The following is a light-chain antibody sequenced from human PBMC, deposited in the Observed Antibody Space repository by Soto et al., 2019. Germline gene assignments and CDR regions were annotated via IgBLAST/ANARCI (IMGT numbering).Light chain of an antibody. J-gene: IGKJ1*01. CDR3: QQYNGYSWT. V-gene: IGKV1-5*01. CDR1: QSISQW. Sequence: IQITPTPSTLAASVGDRVADTCRASQSISQWVAWYQQKPGRAPELLIYAASKLKSGVPSRFSGSGSGTEFSLTITSLQPDDSAMYYCQQYNGYSWTFGRGTKVDI. CDR2: AAS.